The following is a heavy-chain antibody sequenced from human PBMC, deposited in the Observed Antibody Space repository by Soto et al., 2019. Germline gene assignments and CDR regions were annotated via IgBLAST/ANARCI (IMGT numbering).Heavy chain of an antibody. CDR1: GGSISSYY. D-gene: IGHD6-13*01. CDR2: IKSKTDGGTT. V-gene: IGHV3-15*01. CDR3: NLRSWYGGDY. J-gene: IGHJ4*02. Sequence: VQLQESGPGLVKPSETLSLTCTVSGGSISSYYWGWIRQPPGKGLEWVGRIKSKTDGGTTDYAAPVKGRFTISRDDSKNTLYLQMNSLKTEDTAVYYCNLRSWYGGDYWGQGTLVTVSS.